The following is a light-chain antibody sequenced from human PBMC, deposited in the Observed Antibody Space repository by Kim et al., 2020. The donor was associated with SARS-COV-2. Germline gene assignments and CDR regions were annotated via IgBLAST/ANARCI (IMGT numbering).Light chain of an antibody. CDR1: KLGDKH. J-gene: IGLJ1*01. Sequence: SYELTQPPSVSVSPGQTASITCSGDKLGDKHACWYQQKPGQSPVLVIYQDNKRPSGIPERFSGSNSGNTATLTISGTQAMDEADYYRQAWDTSTTYVFGT. CDR3: QAWDTSTTYV. CDR2: QDN. V-gene: IGLV3-1*01.